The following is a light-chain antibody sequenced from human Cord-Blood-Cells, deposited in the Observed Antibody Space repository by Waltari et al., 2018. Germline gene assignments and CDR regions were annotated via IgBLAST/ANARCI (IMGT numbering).Light chain of an antibody. V-gene: IGLV2-14*01. Sequence: QSALTQPASLSGSPGQSITISCTGTSSAVGGYNYVSWYHQHPGKAPKPIIYDVSNRPAGVSNRFAGSKSCNTASLTISWLQAEDEADYYCSSYTSSSTGVVGGGTKLTVL. CDR1: SSAVGGYNY. CDR2: DVS. J-gene: IGLJ2*01. CDR3: SSYTSSSTGV.